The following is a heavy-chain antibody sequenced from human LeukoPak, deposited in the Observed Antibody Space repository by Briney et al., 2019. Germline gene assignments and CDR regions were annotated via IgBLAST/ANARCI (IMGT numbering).Heavy chain of an antibody. D-gene: IGHD5-18*01. J-gene: IGHJ4*02. CDR2: IIPIFATA. CDR1: GDTFSNSA. CDR3: ASFGSGYSYGPSDSG. V-gene: IGHV1-69*13. Sequence: SVKVSCKASGDTFSNSAVNWLRQAPGQGLEWMGGIIPIFATANYAQKFQGRVTITADESTNTAYLELHRLRSEDTAVYYCASFGSGYSYGPSDSGWGQGTLVTVSS.